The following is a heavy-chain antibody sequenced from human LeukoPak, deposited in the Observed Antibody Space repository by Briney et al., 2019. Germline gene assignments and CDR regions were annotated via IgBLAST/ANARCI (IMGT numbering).Heavy chain of an antibody. CDR1: GGPIDRSSYY. CDR3: ATFPDNWGRGSYYDY. CDR2: IFYSGST. V-gene: IGHV4-39*07. D-gene: IGHD1-1*01. Sequence: PSETLSLTCAVSGGPIDRSSYYWGWARQPPGKGLESIGTIFYSGSTYYNPSLKSRVTISVDISKNQFSLKVNSVTAADTAVYYCATFPDNWGRGSYYDYWGQGTLVTVSS. J-gene: IGHJ4*02.